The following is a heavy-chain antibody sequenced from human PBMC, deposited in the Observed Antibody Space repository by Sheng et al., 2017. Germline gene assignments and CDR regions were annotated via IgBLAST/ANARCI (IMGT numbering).Heavy chain of an antibody. CDR1: GYTFTTYG. D-gene: IGHD2-21*01. Sequence: QVQLVQSGAEVKKPGASVKVSCKASGYTFTTYGISWVRQAPGQGLEWIGWISAYNGDTNYAQRLQGRVTMTTDTSTSTAYMELRSLRSDDTAVYYCVRDLLHCGGDCFSDCFDYWGQGTLVTVSS. V-gene: IGHV1-18*01. CDR3: VRDLLHCGGDCFSDCFDY. J-gene: IGHJ4*02. CDR2: ISAYNGDT.